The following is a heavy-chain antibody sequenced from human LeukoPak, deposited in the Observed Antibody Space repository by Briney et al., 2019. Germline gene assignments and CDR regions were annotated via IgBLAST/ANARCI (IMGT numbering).Heavy chain of an antibody. CDR1: GFTFSSYW. J-gene: IGHJ4*02. CDR2: INQDGSDH. CDR3: VRGRPY. V-gene: IGHV3-7*05. Sequence: GGSLRLSCTVSGFTFSSYWINWVRQAPGKGPEWVASINQDGSDHYYVDSVKGRFTISRDNAKDSLYLQMSSLRVEDTAVYYCVRGRPYWGQGALVTVSS.